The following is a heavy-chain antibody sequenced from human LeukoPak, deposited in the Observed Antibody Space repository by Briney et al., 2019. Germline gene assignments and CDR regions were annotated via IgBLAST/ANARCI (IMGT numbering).Heavy chain of an antibody. CDR2: IGRSSTDT. V-gene: IGHV3-11*03. D-gene: IGHD2-2*02. CDR3: ATFRACYIPH. Sequence: GGSLRLSCAAAGITFSDYCITWIRQAPGKGLEWVSSIGRSSTDTKYADSVKGRFTISRDDAKNSVYLQMNSLRAEDTAVYYCATFRACYIPHWGQGSLVTVSS. CDR1: GITFSDYC. J-gene: IGHJ4*02.